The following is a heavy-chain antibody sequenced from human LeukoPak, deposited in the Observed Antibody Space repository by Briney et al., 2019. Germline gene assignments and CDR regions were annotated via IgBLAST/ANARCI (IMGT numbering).Heavy chain of an antibody. J-gene: IGHJ4*02. CDR2: ISYSGDT. Sequence: SETLSLTCTVSGGSISSGSYYWSWIRQPAGKGLEWIGSISYSGDTYYNLSLKSRVTISVDTSKNQFSLRLSSVTAADTAVYYCARRRDGGSFDTSGDYYYVVDYWGQGTLVTVSS. V-gene: IGHV4-39*01. CDR3: ARRRDGGSFDTSGDYYYVVDY. D-gene: IGHD3-22*01. CDR1: GGSISSGSYY.